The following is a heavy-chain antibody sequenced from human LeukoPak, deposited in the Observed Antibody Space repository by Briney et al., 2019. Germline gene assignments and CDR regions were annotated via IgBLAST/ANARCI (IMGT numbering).Heavy chain of an antibody. CDR2: IYYSGST. Sequence: PSETLSLTCTGSGGSLSSYYWSWIRRPPGKGLDGIGYIYYSGSTNYNPSLKSRVTISVDTSKNQFSLKLSSVTAADTAVYYCARGSNRDYDILTGYYRVEYFQHWGQGTLVTVSS. V-gene: IGHV4-59*01. CDR1: GGSLSSYY. D-gene: IGHD3-9*01. J-gene: IGHJ1*01. CDR3: ARGSNRDYDILTGYYRVEYFQH.